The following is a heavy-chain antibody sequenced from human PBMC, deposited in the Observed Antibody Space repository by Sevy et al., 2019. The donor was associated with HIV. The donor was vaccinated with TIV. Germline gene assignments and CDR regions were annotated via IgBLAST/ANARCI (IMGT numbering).Heavy chain of an antibody. CDR2: FDQEDGEI. CDR3: ATGEGNIWNFDY. CDR1: GYTLTELS. J-gene: IGHJ4*02. V-gene: IGHV1-24*01. D-gene: IGHD1-20*01. Sequence: ASVKVSCKVSGYTLTELSMHWVRQPPGRGLEWVGGFDQEDGEIVYAQKFQGRVTMTEDTSTHTAYMDLSSLRSEDTAVYYCATGEGNIWNFDYWGQGTVATVSS.